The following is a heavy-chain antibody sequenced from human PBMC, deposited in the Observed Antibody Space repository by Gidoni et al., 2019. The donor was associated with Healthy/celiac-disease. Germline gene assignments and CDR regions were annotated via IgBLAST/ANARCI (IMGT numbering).Heavy chain of an antibody. V-gene: IGHV3-23*01. J-gene: IGHJ4*02. Sequence: EVQLLESGGGLVQPGGSLRLSCAASGFTFSSYAMSWVRQAPGKGLEWVSAISGSGGSTYYADSVKGRFTISRDNSKNTLYLQMNSLRAEDTAVYYCAKYHSSGYYYVSFFPVDYWGQGTLVTVSS. CDR3: AKYHSSGYYYVSFFPVDY. CDR1: GFTFSSYA. D-gene: IGHD3-22*01. CDR2: ISGSGGST.